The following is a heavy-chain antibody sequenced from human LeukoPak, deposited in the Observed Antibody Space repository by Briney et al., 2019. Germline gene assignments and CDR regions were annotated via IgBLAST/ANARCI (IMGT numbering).Heavy chain of an antibody. CDR3: ARERGVSHPFDY. J-gene: IGHJ4*02. CDR2: IKNDGSGI. D-gene: IGHD2-21*01. V-gene: IGHV3-74*01. CDR1: GFNFVNTW. Sequence: GGSLRLSCAASGFNFVNTWMHWVRQAPGKGLVWVARIKNDGSGIIYADSVEGRFTISRDNARNTLYLQMNSLRAEDTAVYYCARERGVSHPFDYWGQGTLVTVS.